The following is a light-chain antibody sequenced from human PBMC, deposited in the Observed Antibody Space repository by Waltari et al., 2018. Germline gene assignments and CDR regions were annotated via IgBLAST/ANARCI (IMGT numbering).Light chain of an antibody. CDR3: QAWDRDGAV. Sequence: SYEVIQPPSVSVSPGQTATITCSGDKLGGRPTSWYQQRPGQSPVLLIYQSSRRSSGVPERFSGSQSGKTATLTISGTQTVDEADYYCQAWDRDGAVFGDGTKLTVL. J-gene: IGLJ2*01. CDR1: KLGGRP. V-gene: IGLV3-1*01. CDR2: QSS.